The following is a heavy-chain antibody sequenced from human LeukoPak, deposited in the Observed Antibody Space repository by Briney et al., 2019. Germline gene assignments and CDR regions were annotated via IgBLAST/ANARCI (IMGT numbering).Heavy chain of an antibody. D-gene: IGHD3-10*01. CDR2: ISAYNGNT. CDR1: GYTFTSYG. Sequence: GASVKVSCKASGYTFTSYGISWVRQAPGQGLEWMGWISAYNGNTNYAQKLQGRLTMTTDTSTSTAYMELRSLRSDDTAVYYCARDGADYYGSGGGYNYWGQGTLVTVSS. CDR3: ARDGADYYGSGGGYNY. J-gene: IGHJ4*02. V-gene: IGHV1-18*01.